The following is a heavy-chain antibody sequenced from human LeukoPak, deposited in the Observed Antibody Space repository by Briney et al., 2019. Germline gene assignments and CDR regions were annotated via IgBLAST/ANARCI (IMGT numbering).Heavy chain of an antibody. J-gene: IGHJ3*01. Sequence: PGGSLRLSCAASGITFSNAWMSWVRQAPGKGLEWVSAINGGGDATEYADSVKGRFTISRDNSKNTLYLQMNSLRPDDTAVYYCARCTASCYANAFDVWGQGTLLTVSS. V-gene: IGHV3-23*01. CDR1: GITFSNAW. D-gene: IGHD2-2*01. CDR3: ARCTASCYANAFDV. CDR2: INGGGDAT.